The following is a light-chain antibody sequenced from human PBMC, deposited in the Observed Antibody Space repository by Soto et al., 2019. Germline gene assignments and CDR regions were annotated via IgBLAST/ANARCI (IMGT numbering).Light chain of an antibody. J-gene: IGKJ1*01. CDR3: QQYNNWRT. Sequence: EIVMTQSPATLSVSPGERAALSCRASQNVGDNLAWYQQKPGQAPRLLIYGVSTRATGIPARFRGSGSGTEFTLTISSLQSEDFAVYFCQQYNNWRTFGQGTKVEIK. CDR2: GVS. CDR1: QNVGDN. V-gene: IGKV3-15*01.